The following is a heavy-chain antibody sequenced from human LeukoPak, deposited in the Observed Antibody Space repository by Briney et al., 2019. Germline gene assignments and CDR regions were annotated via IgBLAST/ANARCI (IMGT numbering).Heavy chain of an antibody. V-gene: IGHV3-48*03. D-gene: IGHD6-6*01. CDR3: ARLYSSSSGLRASDY. J-gene: IGHJ4*02. CDR1: GFAFSSYE. CDR2: ISSRGTTT. Sequence: TGGSLRLSCAASGFAFSSYEMNWVRQAPGKGLEWVSYISSRGTTTYYADSVKGRFTISRDDAKNSLYLHMNSLRVEDTAVYYCARLYSSSSGLRASDYWGQGTLVTVSS.